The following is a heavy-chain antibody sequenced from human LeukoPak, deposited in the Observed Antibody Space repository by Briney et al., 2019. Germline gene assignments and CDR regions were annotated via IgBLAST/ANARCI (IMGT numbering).Heavy chain of an antibody. CDR1: GFTFNDYY. CDR3: ARDEACSGGACYGDAFDI. V-gene: IGHV3-11*01. D-gene: IGHD2-15*01. J-gene: IGHJ3*02. Sequence: GGSLRLSCAASGFTFNDYYMSWIRQAPVKGREWLSYISGSDGAIYYADSVKGRFTTSRDNAKNSLYLQMNSLRAEDTAVYYCARDEACSGGACYGDAFDIWGRGTMVTVSS. CDR2: ISGSDGAI.